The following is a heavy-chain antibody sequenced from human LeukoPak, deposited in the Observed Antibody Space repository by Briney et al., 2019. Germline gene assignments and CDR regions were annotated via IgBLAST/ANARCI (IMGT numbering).Heavy chain of an antibody. V-gene: IGHV4-39*07. CDR1: GGSISSSSYY. D-gene: IGHD2-15*01. J-gene: IGHJ4*02. CDR2: IYYSGST. CDR3: ARGRLGWELPFDY. Sequence: PSETLSLTCTVSGGSISSSSYYWGWIRQPPGKGLEWIGSIYYSGSTYYNPSLKSRVTISVDTSKNQFSLKLSSVTAADTAVYYCARGRLGWELPFDYWGQGTLVTVSS.